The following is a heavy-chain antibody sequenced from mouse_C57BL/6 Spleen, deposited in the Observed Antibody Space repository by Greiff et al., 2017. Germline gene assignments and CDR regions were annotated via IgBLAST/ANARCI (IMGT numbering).Heavy chain of an antibody. J-gene: IGHJ2*01. D-gene: IGHD3-2*02. CDR2: IDPSGGYT. V-gene: IGHV1-50*01. Sequence: QVQLQQPGAELVKPGASVKLSCKASGYTFTSYWMQWVKQRPGQGLEWIGEIDPSGGYTNYNQKFKGKATLTADTSSSPAYMQLSRLTSADSAVSCCEKGYSYVYFDYGGQGTTLTVSS. CDR1: GYTFTSYW. CDR3: EKGYSYVYFDY.